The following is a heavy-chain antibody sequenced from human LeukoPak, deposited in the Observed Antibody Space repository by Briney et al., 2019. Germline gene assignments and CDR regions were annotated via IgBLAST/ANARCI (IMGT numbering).Heavy chain of an antibody. CDR3: ATDREGDPSAYYLV. D-gene: IGHD3-22*01. V-gene: IGHV3-30*03. CDR2: ISYDGGNK. Sequence: GGSLRLSCAASGFTFNNYGMHWVRQAPGKGPEWVAIISYDGGNKYYADSVKGRFTISRDNSKNTLYLQMNSLRAEDSAVYYCATDREGDPSAYYLVGGQGTLITVSS. J-gene: IGHJ4*02. CDR1: GFTFNNYG.